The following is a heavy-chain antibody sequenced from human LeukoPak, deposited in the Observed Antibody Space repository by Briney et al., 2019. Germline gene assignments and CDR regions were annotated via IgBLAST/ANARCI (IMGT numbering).Heavy chain of an antibody. D-gene: IGHD2-2*01. CDR2: ISYDGSNK. J-gene: IGHJ4*02. V-gene: IGHV3-30-3*01. Sequence: GRSLRLSCAASGFTFSSYAMHWVRQAPGKGLEWVAVISYDGSNKYYADSVKGRFTISRDNSKNTLYLQMNSLRAEDTAVYYCARWGVVPAASFDYWGQGTLVTVSS. CDR1: GFTFSSYA. CDR3: ARWGVVPAASFDY.